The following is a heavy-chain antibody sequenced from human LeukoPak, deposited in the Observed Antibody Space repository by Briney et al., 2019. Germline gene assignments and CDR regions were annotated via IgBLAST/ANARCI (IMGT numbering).Heavy chain of an antibody. CDR1: GGGISSSSYY. V-gene: IGHV4-39*01. D-gene: IGHD5-18*01. CDR2: IYYSGST. J-gene: IGHJ4*02. CDR3: ASSLDTAMVIYYFDY. Sequence: PSETLALTGTVSGGGISSSSYYWRWIRQPPGKGLEWIGSIYYSGSTYYNPSLKSRVTISVDTSKNQFSLKLSSVTAADTAVYYCASSLDTAMVIYYFDYWGQGTLVTVSS.